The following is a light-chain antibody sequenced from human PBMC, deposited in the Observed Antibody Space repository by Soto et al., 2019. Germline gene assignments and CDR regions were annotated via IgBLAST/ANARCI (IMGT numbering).Light chain of an antibody. CDR3: QQYDNRLPT. J-gene: IGKJ5*01. V-gene: IGKV1-33*01. Sequence: DIQMTQSPSSLSASVGDSVTITCQASQDISNYLNWYQQKPGKAPKLLIYDASNLETGVPSRFSGSGSGTDFTFTISSLQPEDIATYYCQQYDNRLPTFGQGTRLEIK. CDR2: DAS. CDR1: QDISNY.